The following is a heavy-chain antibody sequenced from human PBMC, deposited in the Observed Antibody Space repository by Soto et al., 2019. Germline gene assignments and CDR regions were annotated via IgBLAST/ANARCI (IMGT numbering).Heavy chain of an antibody. V-gene: IGHV3-30-3*01. CDR1: GFTFSSYA. J-gene: IGHJ6*02. D-gene: IGHD6-13*01. Sequence: GSLRLSCAASGFTFSSYAMHWVRQAPGKGLEWVAVISYDGSNKYYADSVKGRFTISRDNSKNTLYLQMNSLRAEDTAVYYCARDSSSWYYYCYGMDVWGQGTTVTVSS. CDR2: ISYDGSNK. CDR3: ARDSSSWYYYCYGMDV.